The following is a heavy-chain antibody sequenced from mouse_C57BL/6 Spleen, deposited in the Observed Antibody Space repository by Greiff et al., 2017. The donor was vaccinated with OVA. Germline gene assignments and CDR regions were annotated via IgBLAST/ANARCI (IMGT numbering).Heavy chain of an antibody. CDR1: GFTFSSYA. D-gene: IGHD1-1*01. CDR2: ISDGGSYT. Sequence: EVKLVESGGGLVKPGGSLKLSCAASGFTFSSYAMSWVRQTPEKRLEWVATISDGGSYTYYPDNVKGRFTISRDNAKNNLYLQMSHLKSEDTAMYYCAREGYGSSPMDYWGQGTSVTVSS. CDR3: AREGYGSSPMDY. V-gene: IGHV5-4*01. J-gene: IGHJ4*01.